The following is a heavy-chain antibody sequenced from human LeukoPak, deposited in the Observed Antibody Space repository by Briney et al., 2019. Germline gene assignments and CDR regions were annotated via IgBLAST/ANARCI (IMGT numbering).Heavy chain of an antibody. V-gene: IGHV1-69*05. CDR2: IIPIFGTA. CDR1: GGTFSSYA. J-gene: IGHJ5*02. CDR3: ARVMTAALAAADNWFDP. Sequence: ASVKVSCKASGGTFSSYAISWVRQAPGQGLEWMGGIIPIFGTANYAQKFQGRVTITTDESTSTAYMELRSLRSDDTAVYYCARVMTAALAAADNWFDPWGQGTLVTVSS. D-gene: IGHD6-13*01.